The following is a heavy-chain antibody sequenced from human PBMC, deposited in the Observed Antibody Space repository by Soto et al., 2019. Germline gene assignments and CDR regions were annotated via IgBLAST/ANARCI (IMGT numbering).Heavy chain of an antibody. V-gene: IGHV3-23*01. J-gene: IGHJ4*02. Sequence: EVQLLESGGGLVQPGGSLRLSCEASGFTFSSYAMSWVRQAPGKGLEGVSAISGSGGSTYYADSVKGRFTISRDNSKNTLYLQMNSLRAEDTAVYYCAKDYFSSAGYDFWSGYYPSDYWGQGTLVTVSS. CDR3: AKDYFSSAGYDFWSGYYPSDY. D-gene: IGHD3-3*01. CDR1: GFTFSSYA. CDR2: ISGSGGST.